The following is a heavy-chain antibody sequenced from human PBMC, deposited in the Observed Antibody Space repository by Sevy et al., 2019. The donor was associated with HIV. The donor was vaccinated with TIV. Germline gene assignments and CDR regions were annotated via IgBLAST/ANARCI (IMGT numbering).Heavy chain of an antibody. V-gene: IGHV1-69*13. CDR2: IMPMFGST. J-gene: IGHJ5*01. CDR3: ARTPYSTWGSPSHWFDS. CDR1: GDTFMSYA. Sequence: ASVKVSCKASGDTFMSYAINWVRQAPGQGLEWMGGIMPMFGSTNYPQMFQGTVTINADESTRTAYMELSSLRSEDTAVYYCARTPYSTWGSPSHWFDSWGQGTLVTVSS. D-gene: IGHD1-26*01.